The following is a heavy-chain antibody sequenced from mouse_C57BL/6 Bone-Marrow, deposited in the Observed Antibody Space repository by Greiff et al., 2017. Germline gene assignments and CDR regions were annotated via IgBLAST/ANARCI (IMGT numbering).Heavy chain of an antibody. J-gene: IGHJ4*01. V-gene: IGHV5-9-1*02. CDR3: KRAGYGSSYYYAMDY. CDR1: GFTFSSYA. Sequence: EVKLVESGEGLVKPGGSLKLSCAASGFTFSSYAMSWVRQTPEKRLEWVAYISSGGDYSYYADTVKGRFTIARDNARNTLYLQMSSLKSEDTAVYYCKRAGYGSSYYYAMDYWGQGTSVTVSS. CDR2: ISSGGDYS. D-gene: IGHD1-1*01.